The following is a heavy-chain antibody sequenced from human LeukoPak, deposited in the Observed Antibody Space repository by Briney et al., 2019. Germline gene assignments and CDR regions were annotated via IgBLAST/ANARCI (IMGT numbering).Heavy chain of an antibody. CDR1: GYTFTGYY. D-gene: IGHD3-22*01. J-gene: IGHJ4*02. V-gene: IGHV1-2*06. Sequence: GASVKVSCKTSGYTFTGYYMHWVRQAPGQGLEWVGRINPNSGGTNYAQKFQGRVTMTRDTSITTAYMELSRLRSDDTAVYYCATDAWGYYDSSGYYIQADYWGQGTLVTVSS. CDR2: INPNSGGT. CDR3: ATDAWGYYDSSGYYIQADY.